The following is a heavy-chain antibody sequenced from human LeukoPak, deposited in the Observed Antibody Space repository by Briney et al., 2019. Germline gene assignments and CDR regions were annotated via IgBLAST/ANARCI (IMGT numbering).Heavy chain of an antibody. V-gene: IGHV1-18*01. D-gene: IGHD2-15*01. CDR3: ARGVAVVAASQRYYYYMDV. Sequence: ASVKVSCKTFGYTLTSYGINWVRQAPGQGLQWLGRINTDNGHTNYAQNLQGRLTMTIDTSTSTAYMELRSLRSDDTAVYYCARGVAVVAASQRYYYYMDVWGRGTTVTVSS. CDR2: INTDNGHT. J-gene: IGHJ6*03. CDR1: GYTLTSYG.